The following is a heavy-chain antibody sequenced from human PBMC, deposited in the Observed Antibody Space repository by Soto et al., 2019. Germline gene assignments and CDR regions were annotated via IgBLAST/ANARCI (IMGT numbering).Heavy chain of an antibody. Sequence: EVQLVESGGGLVQPGGSLRLSCTASGFIVSDTYVNWVRQAPGKGLEWVSVISNRGDTHYADSVRGRFSLSRDISDNTLHLQMNNLRVEDTAVYYCAREPRYCRGGSCSFTVDAYDIWGQGTMVTVSS. J-gene: IGHJ3*02. CDR3: AREPRYCRGGSCSFTVDAYDI. CDR2: ISNRGDT. D-gene: IGHD2-15*01. CDR1: GFIVSDTY. V-gene: IGHV3-66*01.